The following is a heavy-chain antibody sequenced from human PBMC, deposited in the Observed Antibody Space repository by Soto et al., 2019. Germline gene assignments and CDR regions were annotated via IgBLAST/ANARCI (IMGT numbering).Heavy chain of an antibody. V-gene: IGHV2-5*02. Sequence: QITLKESGPTLVKPTQTLTLSCTFSGFSFTTSGVGVGWIRQPPGKALEWLALILWDDDERYSSSLKSRLTITKDTAKSQVVLIMTNMDPVDTATYYCAHRGHDFQDAFDVWGQGTMVTVSS. CDR3: AHRGHDFQDAFDV. CDR1: GFSFTTSGVG. CDR2: ILWDDDE. D-gene: IGHD2-21*02. J-gene: IGHJ3*01.